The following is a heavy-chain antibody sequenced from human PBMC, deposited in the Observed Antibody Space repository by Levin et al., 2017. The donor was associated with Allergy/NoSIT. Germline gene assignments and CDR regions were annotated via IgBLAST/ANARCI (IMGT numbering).Heavy chain of an antibody. CDR2: IYWDGDE. Sequence: SGPTLVKPTQTLTLTCTFSGFSLSSSGAGVGWIRQPPGKALEWLALIYWDGDERYSPSLKSRLTITTDTSKNQVGRTMANVDPVDTASYYCAHSRQTVTKSYYAFDVWGQGTMVTVSS. CDR3: AHSRQTVTKSYYAFDV. CDR1: GFSLSSSGAG. V-gene: IGHV2-5*02. J-gene: IGHJ3*01. D-gene: IGHD4-17*01.